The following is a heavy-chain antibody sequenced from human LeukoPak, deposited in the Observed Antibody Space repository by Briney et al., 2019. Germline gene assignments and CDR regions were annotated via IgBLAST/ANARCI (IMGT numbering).Heavy chain of an antibody. Sequence: PGRSLRLSCAASGFTFSNYAMHWVRQAPGKGLAWVAVISYDGSNKYYADSVKGRFTISRDNSKNTVYLQMNSLRGEDKAVYYCARDARRSSQTGYFDYWGQGTLVTVSS. CDR1: GFTFSNYA. V-gene: IGHV3-30*04. D-gene: IGHD6-19*01. CDR2: ISYDGSNK. CDR3: ARDARRSSQTGYFDY. J-gene: IGHJ4*02.